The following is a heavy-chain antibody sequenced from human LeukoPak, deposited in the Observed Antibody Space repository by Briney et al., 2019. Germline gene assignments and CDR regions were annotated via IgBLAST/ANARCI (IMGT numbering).Heavy chain of an antibody. Sequence: PGGSLRLSCAVSGITLSNYGMSWVRQAPGKGLEWVAGISDSGGRTKYADSVKGRFTISRHNSKNTLYLQMNSLRAEDTAVYFCAKRGVVIRVILVGFHKEAYYFDSWGQGALVTVSS. D-gene: IGHD3-22*01. CDR2: ISDSGGRT. J-gene: IGHJ4*02. CDR1: GITLSNYG. CDR3: AKRGVVIRVILVGFHKEAYYFDS. V-gene: IGHV3-23*01.